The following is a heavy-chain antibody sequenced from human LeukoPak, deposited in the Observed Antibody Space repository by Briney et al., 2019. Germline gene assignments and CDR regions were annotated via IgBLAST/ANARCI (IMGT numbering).Heavy chain of an antibody. CDR3: AREEEVDYSDYFDY. CDR2: IQTSGST. J-gene: IGHJ4*02. V-gene: IGHV4-4*07. D-gene: IGHD2-15*01. CDR1: GVSIRSYS. Sequence: PSETLSLTCSVSGVSIRSYSWSWIRQPSGKGLEWIGRIQTSGSTNYNPSLRSRVTMSVDTSKNQFSLKLSSVTAADTAVYYCAREEEVDYSDYFDYWGQGTLVTVSS.